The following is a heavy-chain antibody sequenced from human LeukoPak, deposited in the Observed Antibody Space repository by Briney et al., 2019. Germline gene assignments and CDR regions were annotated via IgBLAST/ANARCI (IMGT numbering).Heavy chain of an antibody. CDR1: GLTFSSYW. V-gene: IGHV3-74*01. D-gene: IGHD3-10*01. J-gene: IGHJ4*02. CDR2: INSDGSST. Sequence: GGSLRLSCAASGLTFSSYWMHWVRQAPGKGLVWVSRINSDGSSTSYADSVKGRFTISRDNAKNTLYLQMNSLRAEDTAVCYCVGAPPYYFDYWGQGTLVTVSS. CDR3: VGAPPYYFDY.